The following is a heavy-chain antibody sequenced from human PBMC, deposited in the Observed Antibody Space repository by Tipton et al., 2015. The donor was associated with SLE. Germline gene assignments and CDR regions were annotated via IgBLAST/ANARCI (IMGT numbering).Heavy chain of an antibody. CDR1: GDSISGYY. Sequence: TLSLTCTVSGDSISGYYWGWIRQPPGKGLEWIGSIYHSGGTFYNPSLKSRVTISVDTSKNQFSLKLNSVTAADTAVYYCAVGYCSTTSCQREYFQHWGQGTLVTVSS. J-gene: IGHJ1*01. V-gene: IGHV4-38-2*02. CDR3: AVGYCSTTSCQREYFQH. CDR2: IYHSGGT. D-gene: IGHD2-2*01.